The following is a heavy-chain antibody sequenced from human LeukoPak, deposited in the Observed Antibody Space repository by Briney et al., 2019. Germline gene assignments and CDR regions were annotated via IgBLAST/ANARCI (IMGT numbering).Heavy chain of an antibody. CDR2: ISYDGSNK. CDR1: GFTFSSYA. V-gene: IGHV3-30-3*01. D-gene: IGHD4-17*01. J-gene: IGHJ4*02. CDR3: ARIYGDFTAYYFDY. Sequence: GGSLRLSCAASGFTFSSYAMHWVRQAPGKGLEWVAVISYDGSNKYYADSVKGRFTISRDNSKNTLYLQMNSLRAEDTAVYYCARIYGDFTAYYFDYWGQGTLVTVSS.